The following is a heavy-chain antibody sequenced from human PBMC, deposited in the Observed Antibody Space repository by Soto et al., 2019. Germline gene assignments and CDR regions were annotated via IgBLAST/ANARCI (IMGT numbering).Heavy chain of an antibody. CDR3: AREIAADYYFDY. D-gene: IGHD6-13*01. Sequence: ASVKVSCKASGYTFTSYYMHWVRQAPGQGLEWMGIVNPSGGSTSYAQKFQGRVTMTRNTSTSTVYMELSSLRSEDTAVYYCAREIAADYYFDYWGQGTLVTVSS. V-gene: IGHV1-46*01. CDR2: VNPSGGST. CDR1: GYTFTSYY. J-gene: IGHJ4*02.